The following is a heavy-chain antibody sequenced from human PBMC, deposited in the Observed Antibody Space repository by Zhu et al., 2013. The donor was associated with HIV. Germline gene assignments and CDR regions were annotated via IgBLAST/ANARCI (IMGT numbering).Heavy chain of an antibody. D-gene: IGHD6-13*01. V-gene: IGHV4-34*01. CDR3: ARVGSSWFRVIDY. CDR2: INHSGRT. CDR1: GGSFSDYY. J-gene: IGHJ4*02. Sequence: QVQLQQWGASLLKPSETLSLTCAVYGGSFSDYYWSWIRQSPGKGLEWIGEINHSGRTTYNPSVKSRVTMTVDTSKNQFSLKVTSVTAADTAVYFCARVGSSWFRVIDYWGQGTPGPPSPQ.